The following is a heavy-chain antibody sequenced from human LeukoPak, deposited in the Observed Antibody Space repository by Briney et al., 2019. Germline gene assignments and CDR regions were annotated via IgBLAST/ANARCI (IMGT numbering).Heavy chain of an antibody. CDR2: IKQDVSEI. V-gene: IGHV3-7*03. J-gene: IGHJ5*02. D-gene: IGHD6-19*01. CDR3: AKDLASSGWYLGEWFDP. Sequence: GGSLRLSCAASGFTFSSYWMSWVRQAPGKGLEWVANIKQDVSEIYYVDSVKGRFTISRDNTKNSLYLQMNSLRAEDTAVYYCAKDLASSGWYLGEWFDPWGQGTLVTVSS. CDR1: GFTFSSYW.